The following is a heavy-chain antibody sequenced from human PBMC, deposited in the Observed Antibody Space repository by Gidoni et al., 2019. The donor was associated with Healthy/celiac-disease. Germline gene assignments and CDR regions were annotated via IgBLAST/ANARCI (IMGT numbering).Heavy chain of an antibody. Sequence: QVQLQESGPGLVKPSQTLSLTCTVSGGSLSSGDYYWSWIRQPPGKGLEWIGYIYYSGSTYYNPSLKSRVTISVDTSKNQFSLKLSSVTAADTAVYYCARASSSLSPVYYYYMDVWGKGTTVTVSS. CDR2: IYYSGST. V-gene: IGHV4-30-4*01. J-gene: IGHJ6*03. CDR3: ARASSSLSPVYYYYMDV. CDR1: GGSLSSGDYY. D-gene: IGHD6-13*01.